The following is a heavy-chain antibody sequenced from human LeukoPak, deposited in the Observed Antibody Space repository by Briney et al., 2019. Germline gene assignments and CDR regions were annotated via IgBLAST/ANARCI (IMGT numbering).Heavy chain of an antibody. CDR1: GFTFSSYA. V-gene: IGHV3-23*01. D-gene: IGHD4-17*01. CDR2: ISGSGGST. Sequence: GGSLRLSCAASGFTFSSYAMSWVRQAPGKGLEWVSAISGSGGSTYYADSVKGRFTISRDNSKNTLYLQMNSLRAEDTAVYYCARHRSGYGDYGRGFDPWGQGTLVTVSS. J-gene: IGHJ5*02. CDR3: ARHRSGYGDYGRGFDP.